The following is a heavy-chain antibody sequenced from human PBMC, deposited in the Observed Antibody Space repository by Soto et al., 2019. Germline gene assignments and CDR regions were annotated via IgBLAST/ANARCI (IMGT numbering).Heavy chain of an antibody. J-gene: IGHJ6*02. V-gene: IGHV1-69*06. Sequence: QVQLVQSGAEVKKPGSSVKVSCRASGGTFSSYAISWVRQAPGQGLEWMGGIIPIFGTANYAQKFQGRVTISADKSTSTAYMELSSLRSEDTAVYYCARVVRDCSSTSCFYYYYGMDVRGQGTTVTVSS. CDR1: GGTFSSYA. D-gene: IGHD2-2*01. CDR3: ARVVRDCSSTSCFYYYYGMDV. CDR2: IIPIFGTA.